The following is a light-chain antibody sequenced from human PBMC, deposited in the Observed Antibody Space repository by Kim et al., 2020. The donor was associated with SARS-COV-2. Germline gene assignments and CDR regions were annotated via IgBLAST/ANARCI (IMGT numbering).Light chain of an antibody. Sequence: RATFNCKSSQGVLYSSNNKNYLSWYQQKPGQPPKLLISWASTRESGVPDRFSGSGSGTDFTLTINNLQAEDVAIYYCQQYYTTPLTFGGGTKLEI. J-gene: IGKJ4*01. CDR1: QGVLYSSNNKNY. CDR2: WAS. V-gene: IGKV4-1*01. CDR3: QQYYTTPLT.